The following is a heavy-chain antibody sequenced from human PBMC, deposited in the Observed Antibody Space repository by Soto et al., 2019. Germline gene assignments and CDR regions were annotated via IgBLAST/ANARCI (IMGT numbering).Heavy chain of an antibody. V-gene: IGHV4-4*07. Sequence: SETLSLTCIVSGGAISEKYWNLVRQPPGKGLEWIGLIFANGHTDYNPSLKSRVTMSVDASKNKFSLRLTSMTAADTAVYCVASLAASGLNWLDPWVRGTLV. CDR1: GGAISEKY. J-gene: IGHJ5*02. CDR3: ASLAASGLNWLDP. CDR2: IFANGHT. D-gene: IGHD6-13*01.